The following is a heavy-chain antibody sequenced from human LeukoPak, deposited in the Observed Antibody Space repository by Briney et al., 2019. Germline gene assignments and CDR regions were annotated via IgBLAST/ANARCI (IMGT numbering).Heavy chain of an antibody. D-gene: IGHD2-2*01. CDR1: GFTFSSNA. V-gene: IGHV3-23*01. J-gene: IGHJ4*02. CDR3: GQTGPTGGFCSSTSCYGVDY. Sequence: PGGSLRLSCAASGFTFSSNAMSWVRQAPGKGPEWVSSISDSGGSTYYADSVKGRFTISRDNSKNTLYLQIDTLRAEDTAVYCCGQTGPTGGFCSSTSCYGVDYWGQGTLVTVSS. CDR2: ISDSGGST.